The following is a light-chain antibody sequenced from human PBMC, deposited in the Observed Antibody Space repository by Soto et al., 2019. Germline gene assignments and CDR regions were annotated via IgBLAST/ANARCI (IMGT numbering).Light chain of an antibody. CDR1: SSDVGKYDY. J-gene: IGLJ1*01. CDR2: EVS. V-gene: IGLV2-8*01. Sequence: QSALTQPPSASGSPGQSVTISCTGTSSDVGKYDYVSWFQHHPGKAPKLIIYEVSKRPSGVPDRFSGSKSDSTASLTVSGLQTEDEADYYCNSYVGGSIVFGTGTKLTVL. CDR3: NSYVGGSIV.